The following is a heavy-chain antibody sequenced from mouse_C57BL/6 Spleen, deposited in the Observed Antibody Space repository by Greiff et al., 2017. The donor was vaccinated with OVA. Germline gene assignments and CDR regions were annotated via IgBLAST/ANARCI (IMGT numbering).Heavy chain of an antibody. J-gene: IGHJ4*01. CDR3: ARRGYYYAMDY. CDR2: INSDGGST. V-gene: IGHV5-2*01. D-gene: IGHD3-1*01. CDR1: EYEFPSHD. Sequence: EVKLMESGGGLVQPGESLKLSCESNEYEFPSHDMSWVRKTPEKRLELVAAINSDGGSTYYPDTMERRFIISRDNTKKTLYLRMSSLRSEDTALYYCARRGYYYAMDYWGQGTSVTVSS.